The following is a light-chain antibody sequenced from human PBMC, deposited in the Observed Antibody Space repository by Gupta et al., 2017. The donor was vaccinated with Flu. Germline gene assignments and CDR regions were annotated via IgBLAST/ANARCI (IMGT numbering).Light chain of an antibody. V-gene: IGKV1-39*01. Sequence: DIQMTQSPSSLSASVGDRVTITCRASQTVSRYLNWYQQKPGRAPRLLIYATSSLQSGVPARFNGSGSGTEFTLTISRLQPEDLATYYCQQSDSSPRTFGQGTKVEIK. CDR1: QTVSRY. CDR2: ATS. CDR3: QQSDSSPRT. J-gene: IGKJ1*01.